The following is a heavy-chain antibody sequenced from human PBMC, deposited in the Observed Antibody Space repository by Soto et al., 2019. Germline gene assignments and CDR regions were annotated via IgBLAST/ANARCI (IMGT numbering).Heavy chain of an antibody. CDR3: GRNIVGATANCYHGMYV. V-gene: IGHV5-51*01. Sequence: GESLKISCKGSGSSFTSYWIGGVRQMPGQGLDWMGIIYPSDSATRYSPAFQGQVTISADKSISTAYRQWSSLKAADTAKYYRGRNIVGATANCYHGMYVWGQGPGVTVSS. J-gene: IGHJ6*01. CDR1: GSSFTSYW. D-gene: IGHD1-26*01. CDR2: IYPSDSAT.